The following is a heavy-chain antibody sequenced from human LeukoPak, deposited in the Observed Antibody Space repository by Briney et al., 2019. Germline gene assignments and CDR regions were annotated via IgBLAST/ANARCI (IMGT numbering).Heavy chain of an antibody. CDR2: IYSGGST. D-gene: IGHD5-18*01. CDR3: ARGDVAARGYSHPGPWNAFDI. J-gene: IGHJ3*02. V-gene: IGHV3-66*01. Sequence: PGGSLRLSCAASGFTVSSNYMSWVRQAPGKGLEWVSVIYSGGSTYYADSVKGRFTISRDNSKNTLYLQMNSLRAEDTAVYYCARGDVAARGYSHPGPWNAFDIWGQGTMVTVSS. CDR1: GFTVSSNY.